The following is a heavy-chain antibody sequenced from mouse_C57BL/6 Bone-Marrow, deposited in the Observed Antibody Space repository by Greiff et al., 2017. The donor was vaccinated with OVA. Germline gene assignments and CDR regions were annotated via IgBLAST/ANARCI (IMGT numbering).Heavy chain of an antibody. CDR1: GYTFTSYG. V-gene: IGHV1-81*01. Sequence: VQLQQSGAELARPGASVKLSCKASGYTFTSYGISWVKQRTGQGLEWIGEIYPRSGNTYYNEKFKGKATLTADKSSSTAYMELRCLTSEDSAVYFCARRGGNYVYYYAMDYWGQGTSVTVSS. D-gene: IGHD2-1*01. CDR2: IYPRSGNT. CDR3: ARRGGNYVYYYAMDY. J-gene: IGHJ4*01.